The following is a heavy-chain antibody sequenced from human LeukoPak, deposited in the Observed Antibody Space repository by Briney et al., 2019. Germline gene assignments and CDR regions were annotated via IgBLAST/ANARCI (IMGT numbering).Heavy chain of an antibody. CDR1: GFIFSSYW. Sequence: GGPLRLSCAASGFIFSSYWMSWVRQAPGKGLEWVANIKQDGSEKYYVDSVKGRFTISRDNAKNSLYLQMNSLRAEDTAVYYCARTFYGDYDYWGQGTLVTVSS. D-gene: IGHD4-17*01. CDR3: ARTFYGDYDY. V-gene: IGHV3-7*01. J-gene: IGHJ4*02. CDR2: IKQDGSEK.